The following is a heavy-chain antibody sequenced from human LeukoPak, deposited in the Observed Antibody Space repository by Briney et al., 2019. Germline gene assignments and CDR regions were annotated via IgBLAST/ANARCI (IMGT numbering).Heavy chain of an antibody. J-gene: IGHJ2*01. V-gene: IGHV3-7*01. CDR2: IKQDGSEK. D-gene: IGHD2-15*01. CDR1: GFTFSSFW. Sequence: GGSLRLSCAASGFTFSSFWMSWVRQAPGKGLEWVANIKQDGSEKYYADSVKGRFTVSRDNTENSLYLQMNSLRAEDTAVYYCASGYCSGGSCFSSTGNFDLWGRGTLVTASS. CDR3: ASGYCSGGSCFSSTGNFDL.